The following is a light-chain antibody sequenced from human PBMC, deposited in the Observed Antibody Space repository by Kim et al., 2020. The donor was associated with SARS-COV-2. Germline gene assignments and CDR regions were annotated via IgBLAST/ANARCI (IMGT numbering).Light chain of an antibody. CDR1: SLRNYY. V-gene: IGLV3-19*01. CDR3: NSRDSSGNHLGV. Sequence: SSELTQDPAVSVALGQTVRITCQGDSLRNYYASWYQQKPGQAPVLVIYGKNNRPSGIPDRFSGSSSGNTASMTITGAQAEDDADYYCNSRDSSGNHLGVFGTGTKVTVL. J-gene: IGLJ1*01. CDR2: GKN.